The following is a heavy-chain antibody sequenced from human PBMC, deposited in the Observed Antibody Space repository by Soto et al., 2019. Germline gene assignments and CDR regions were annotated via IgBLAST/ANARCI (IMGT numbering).Heavy chain of an antibody. V-gene: IGHV3-23*01. CDR2: ISESGGST. J-gene: IGHJ4*02. D-gene: IGHD3-22*01. Sequence: GGSLRHSCAASGFTFSSFAMSWVRQAPGKGLDWVSAISESGGSTYSADPVKGRFTISRDNSKNTLYLQMNSLRAEDTAVYYCAKDLSYYDSSGYYSFFDYWGQGTLVTVSS. CDR1: GFTFSSFA. CDR3: AKDLSYYDSSGYYSFFDY.